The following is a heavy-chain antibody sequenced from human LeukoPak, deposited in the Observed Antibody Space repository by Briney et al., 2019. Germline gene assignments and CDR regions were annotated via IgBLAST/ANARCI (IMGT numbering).Heavy chain of an antibody. Sequence: SVKVSCKASGGTFSSYAISWVRQAPGQGLEWMGGIIPIFGTANHAQKFQGRVTITADKSTSTAYMELSSLRSEDTAVYYCARASTPYAPAFYGMDVWGKGTTVTVSS. CDR1: GGTFSSYA. CDR2: IIPIFGTA. V-gene: IGHV1-69*06. D-gene: IGHD2-2*01. CDR3: ARASTPYAPAFYGMDV. J-gene: IGHJ6*04.